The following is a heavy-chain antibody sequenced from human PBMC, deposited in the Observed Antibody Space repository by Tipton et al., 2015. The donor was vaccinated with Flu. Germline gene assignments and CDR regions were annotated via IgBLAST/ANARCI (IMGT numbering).Heavy chain of an antibody. Sequence: TLSLTCTVSGGSISSYYWSWIRQPPGKGLEWIGHIYSSGSTNYNPSLKSRVTISVDTSKTQFSLKLSSVTAADTAVYYCARQGNGGRSFDYWGQGTLVTVSS. D-gene: IGHD4-23*01. CDR2: IYSSGST. V-gene: IGHV4-59*08. J-gene: IGHJ4*02. CDR3: ARQGNGGRSFDY. CDR1: GGSISSYY.